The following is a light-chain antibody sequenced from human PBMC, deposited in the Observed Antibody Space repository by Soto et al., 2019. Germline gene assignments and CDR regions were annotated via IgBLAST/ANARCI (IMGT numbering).Light chain of an antibody. V-gene: IGKV3-15*01. Sequence: EIVLTQSPATLSVSPGESATLSCRARRSVSSNLAWYQQKPGQSPRLLIYFASTRATGVPARFSGSGSGTEFTLTISSLQSEDFAVYYCQQFKDWPPLTFGGGTKVEIK. CDR3: QQFKDWPPLT. CDR2: FAS. CDR1: RSVSSN. J-gene: IGKJ4*01.